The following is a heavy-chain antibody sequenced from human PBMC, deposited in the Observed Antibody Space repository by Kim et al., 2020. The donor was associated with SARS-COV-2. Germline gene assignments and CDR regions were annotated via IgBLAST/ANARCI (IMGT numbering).Heavy chain of an antibody. CDR2: ITSSITYI. D-gene: IGHD3-9*01. CDR1: GFPFSSYS. V-gene: IGHV3-21*01. CDR3: ARRLNDWPPDY. J-gene: IGHJ4*02. Sequence: GGSLRLSCAASGFPFSSYSMNWVRQAPGKGLEWVSSITSSITYIYYADSVKGRFTISRDNAKNSLYLQMNSLRADDTAVYYCARRLNDWPPDYWGQGALVTASS.